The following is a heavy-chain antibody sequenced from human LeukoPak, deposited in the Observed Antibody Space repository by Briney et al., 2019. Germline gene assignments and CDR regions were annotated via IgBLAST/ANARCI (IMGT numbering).Heavy chain of an antibody. V-gene: IGHV4-4*02. Sequence: SGTLCLTCGVSGGSITTTNYWSWVRQSPGRGLEWIGEISLSGYTGFNPSLRGRVTMSLDESKNHLSLTLTSVTAADTAIYYCSRESGPYSPFGHWGQGILATVTT. CDR1: GGSITTTNY. CDR3: SRESGPYSPFGH. CDR2: ISLSGYT. D-gene: IGHD1-26*01. J-gene: IGHJ4*02.